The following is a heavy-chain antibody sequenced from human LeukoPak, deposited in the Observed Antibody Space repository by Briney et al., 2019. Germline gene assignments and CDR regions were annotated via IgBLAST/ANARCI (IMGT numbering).Heavy chain of an antibody. CDR1: GFTFTNYW. J-gene: IGHJ4*02. Sequence: PGGALRLSCEVSGFTFTNYWMHWVRQAPGKGLVWVSRINSDGSATSYADSVKGRFTISRDNAKNTLFLQLSSLRAEDTAVYYCARGPDHGGSYYHDWGQGTLVTVSS. D-gene: IGHD1-26*01. CDR3: ARGPDHGGSYYHD. V-gene: IGHV3-74*01. CDR2: INSDGSAT.